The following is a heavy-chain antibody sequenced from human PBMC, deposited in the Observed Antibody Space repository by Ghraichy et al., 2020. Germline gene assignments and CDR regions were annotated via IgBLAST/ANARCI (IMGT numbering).Heavy chain of an antibody. CDR1: GFTFSGYS. V-gene: IGHV3-48*02. Sequence: GSLRLSCVGSGFTFSGYSMNWVRQSPGKGLEWVSYITSSSRTIFYADSVKGRFTISRDNAQNSLYLQMNSLRDEDTAEYFCARGSKVVRFYYYDGMDVWGQGTTVTVAS. D-gene: IGHD4-23*01. J-gene: IGHJ6*02. CDR3: ARGSKVVRFYYYDGMDV. CDR2: ITSSSRTI.